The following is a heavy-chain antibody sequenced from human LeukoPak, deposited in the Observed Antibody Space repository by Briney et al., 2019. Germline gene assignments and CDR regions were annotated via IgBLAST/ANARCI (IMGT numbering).Heavy chain of an antibody. CDR3: ARDVSSGWTNDYYYMDV. Sequence: GASVKVSCKASGYTFTSYGITWVRQAPGQGLEWMGWINTNTGNPTYAQGFTGRFVFSLDTSVSTAYLQISSLKAEDTAVYYCARDVSSGWTNDYYYMDVWGKGTTVTVSS. CDR2: INTNTGNP. CDR1: GYTFTSYG. D-gene: IGHD6-19*01. J-gene: IGHJ6*03. V-gene: IGHV7-4-1*02.